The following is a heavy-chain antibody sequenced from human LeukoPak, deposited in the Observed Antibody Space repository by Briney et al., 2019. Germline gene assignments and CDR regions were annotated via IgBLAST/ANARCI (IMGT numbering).Heavy chain of an antibody. CDR1: GGSISSDY. J-gene: IGHJ4*02. CDR2: IYYRGST. CDR3: ARLSGYSSGHYYSDY. D-gene: IGHD3-22*01. V-gene: IGHV4-59*01. Sequence: SSETLSLTCTVSGGSISSDYWSWIRQPPGKGLEWIGYIYYRGSTNYNPSLKSRVTISVDTSKNQFSLKLSSVTAADTAVYYCARLSGYSSGHYYSDYWGQGTLVTVSS.